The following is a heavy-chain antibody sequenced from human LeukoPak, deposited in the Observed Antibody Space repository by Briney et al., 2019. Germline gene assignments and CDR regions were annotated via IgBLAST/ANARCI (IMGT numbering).Heavy chain of an antibody. V-gene: IGHV3-21*01. CDR3: ARDYDILTGYYPSYGMDV. Sequence: GGSLRLSCAASGFTFSSYSMNWVRQAPGKGPEWVSSISSSSSYIYYADSVKGRFTISRDNAKNSLYLQMNSLRAEDTAVYYCARDYDILTGYYPSYGMDVWGQGTTVTVSS. D-gene: IGHD3-9*01. CDR1: GFTFSSYS. CDR2: ISSSSSYI. J-gene: IGHJ6*02.